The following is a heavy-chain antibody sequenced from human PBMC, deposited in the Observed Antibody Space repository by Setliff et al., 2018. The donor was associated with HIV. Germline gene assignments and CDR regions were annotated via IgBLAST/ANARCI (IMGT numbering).Heavy chain of an antibody. J-gene: IGHJ3*02. D-gene: IGHD3-16*02. Sequence: PSETLSLTCTVSGGSINSGSYYWTWIRQPAGKGLEWIGHIYTSGSTNYNPSLQSRVTMSVDTSKNQFSLRLSSVTAADTAVYYCARESLNLGELSSNPDASDIWGQGTMVT. CDR3: ARESLNLGELSSNPDASDI. CDR2: IYTSGST. CDR1: GGSINSGSYY. V-gene: IGHV4-61*09.